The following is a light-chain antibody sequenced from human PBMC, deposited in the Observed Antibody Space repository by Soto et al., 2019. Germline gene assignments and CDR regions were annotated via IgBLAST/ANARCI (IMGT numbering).Light chain of an antibody. V-gene: IGKV3-15*01. J-gene: IGKJ1*01. Sequence: EIVMTQSPATLSVSPGERATLSCRASQSVSSNLAWYQQKPGQAPRLLIYGASTRATGIPARFSGSGSGTDFTLSINGLDPEDLAVYYCQQYGTVPWTFGQGTKVDI. CDR1: QSVSSN. CDR2: GAS. CDR3: QQYGTVPWT.